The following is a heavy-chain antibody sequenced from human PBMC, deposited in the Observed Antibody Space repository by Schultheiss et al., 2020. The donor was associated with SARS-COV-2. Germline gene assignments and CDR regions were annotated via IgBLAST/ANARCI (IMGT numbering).Heavy chain of an antibody. CDR3: AREINCGGDCGVDY. D-gene: IGHD2-21*02. V-gene: IGHV3-30-3*01. CDR1: GFTFSSYA. Sequence: GGSLRLSCAASGFTFSSYAMHWVRQAPGKGLEWVAVISYDGSNKYYADSVKGRFTISRDNSKNTLYLQMNSLRAEDTAVYYCAREINCGGDCGVDYWGQGTLVTVSS. J-gene: IGHJ4*02. CDR2: ISYDGSNK.